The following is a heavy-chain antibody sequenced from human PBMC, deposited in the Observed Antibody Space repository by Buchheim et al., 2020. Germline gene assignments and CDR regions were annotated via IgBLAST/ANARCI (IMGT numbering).Heavy chain of an antibody. V-gene: IGHV4-4*02. D-gene: IGHD6-6*01. CDR2: IYHSGST. CDR1: GGSISSSNW. Sequence: QVQLQESGPGLVKPSGTLSLTCAVSGGSISSSNWWSWVRQPPGKGLEWIGEIYHSGSTNYKPSLKSRVTISVEKSKNQFSLKLSSVTAADTAVYYCARFTKYSSSSPYYYYYGMDVWGQGTT. CDR3: ARFTKYSSSSPYYYYYGMDV. J-gene: IGHJ6*02.